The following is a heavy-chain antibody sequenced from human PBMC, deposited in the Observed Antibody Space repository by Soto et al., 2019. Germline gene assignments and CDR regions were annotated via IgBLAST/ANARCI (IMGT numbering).Heavy chain of an antibody. Sequence: EVQLVESGGGLVQPGGPLRLSCAASGFTFSSYDMHWVRQATGKGLEWVSAIGTAGDTYYPGSVRGRFTISRENAKNSLYLQMNSLRAGDTAVYYCARGVTGTTHPLDYWGQGTLVTVSS. CDR2: IGTAGDT. V-gene: IGHV3-13*01. CDR3: ARGVTGTTHPLDY. D-gene: IGHD1-7*01. J-gene: IGHJ4*02. CDR1: GFTFSSYD.